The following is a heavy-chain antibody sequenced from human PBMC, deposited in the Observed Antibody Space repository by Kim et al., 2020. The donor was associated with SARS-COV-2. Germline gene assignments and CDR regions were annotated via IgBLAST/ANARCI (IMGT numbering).Heavy chain of an antibody. Sequence: GGSLRLSCVASGFTFGDYAMHWVRQAPGKGLEWVSGLTWNSERIGYADSVKGRFTISRDNAQNSLSLQMNSLRAEDTAIYYCAKGLKYVNAFDIWGQGA. J-gene: IGHJ3*02. V-gene: IGHV3-9*01. D-gene: IGHD3-16*01. CDR2: LTWNSERI. CDR3: AKGLKYVNAFDI. CDR1: GFTFGDYA.